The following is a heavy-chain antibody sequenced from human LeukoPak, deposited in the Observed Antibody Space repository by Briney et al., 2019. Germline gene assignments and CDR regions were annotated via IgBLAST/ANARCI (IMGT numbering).Heavy chain of an antibody. D-gene: IGHD3-3*02. CDR1: GYTFTSYG. J-gene: IGHJ4*02. V-gene: IGHV1-18*01. CDR2: ISAYNGNT. CDR3: ARGTPRRIFGVVIPLNYFDY. Sequence: ASVKVSCKASGYTFTSYGISWVRQAPGQGLEWMGWISAYNGNTNYAQKLQGRVTMTTDTSTSTAYMELRSLRSDDTAVYYCARGTPRRIFGVVIPLNYFDYWGQGTLVTVSS.